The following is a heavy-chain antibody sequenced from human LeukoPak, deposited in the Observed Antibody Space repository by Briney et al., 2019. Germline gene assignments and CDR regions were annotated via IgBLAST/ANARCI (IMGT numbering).Heavy chain of an antibody. Sequence: GGSLRLSCAASGFTFSDFYMSWIRQAPGKGLEWVSYIKNSGSTIYYADSVKGRFTISRDNAKKSLYLQMNSLRAEDTAVYYCARDKVTTYYYYMDVWGKGTTVTVSS. J-gene: IGHJ6*03. D-gene: IGHD4-11*01. V-gene: IGHV3-11*01. CDR1: GFTFSDFY. CDR2: IKNSGSTI. CDR3: ARDKVTTYYYYMDV.